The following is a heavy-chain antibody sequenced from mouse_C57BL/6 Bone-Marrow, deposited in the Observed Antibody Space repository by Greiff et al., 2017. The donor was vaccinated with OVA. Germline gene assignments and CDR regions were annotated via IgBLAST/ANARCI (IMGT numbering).Heavy chain of an antibody. CDR2: IYPRDGRT. CDR1: GYTFTSYD. Sequence: QVQLQQSGPELVKPGASVKLSCKASGYTFTSYDINWVKQRPGQGLEWIGWIYPRDGRTKYNEKFKGKATLTVATSSRTAYMALHRLTSDDASVCCCARPYEYDEVWDWGQGTLVTVSA. V-gene: IGHV1-85*01. D-gene: IGHD2-4*01. CDR3: ARPYEYDEVWD. J-gene: IGHJ3*01.